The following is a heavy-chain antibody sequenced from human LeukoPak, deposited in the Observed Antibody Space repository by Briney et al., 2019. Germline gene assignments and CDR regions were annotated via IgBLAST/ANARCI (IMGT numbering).Heavy chain of an antibody. CDR3: ARVFSGQQQLRHYYYYYGMDV. Sequence: PGGSLRLSCAASGFTFSSYSMNWVRQAPGKGLEWVSSISSSSSYIYYADSVKGRFTISRDNAKNSLYLQMNSLRAEDTAVYYCARVFSGQQQLRHYYYYYGMDVWGQGTTVTVSS. V-gene: IGHV3-21*01. CDR2: ISSSSSYI. D-gene: IGHD6-13*01. CDR1: GFTFSSYS. J-gene: IGHJ6*02.